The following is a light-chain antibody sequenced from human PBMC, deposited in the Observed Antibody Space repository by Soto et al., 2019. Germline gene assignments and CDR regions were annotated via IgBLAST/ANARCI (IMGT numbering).Light chain of an antibody. Sequence: EIVLTQSPATLSLSPGERATLSCRASQSVGSYFAWYQQKPGQAPRLLIYDASNRATGIPARFSGSGSGTDLTLTISSLEPEDFAVYYCQQRGNWPLTFGQGTNVEIK. J-gene: IGKJ1*01. CDR1: QSVGSY. CDR3: QQRGNWPLT. V-gene: IGKV3-11*01. CDR2: DAS.